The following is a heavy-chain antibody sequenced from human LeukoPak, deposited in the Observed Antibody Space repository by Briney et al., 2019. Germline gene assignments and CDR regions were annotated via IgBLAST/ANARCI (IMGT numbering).Heavy chain of an antibody. CDR1: GFTFSSYS. V-gene: IGHV3-48*01. Sequence: PGGSLRLSCAASGFTFSSYSMNWVRQAPGKGLEWVSYISSSSSTIYYADSVKGRFTISRDNAKNSLYLQMNSLRAEDTAVYYCARDLRRFLEWLSLSRGMDVWGQGTTVTVSS. D-gene: IGHD3-3*01. CDR2: ISSSSSTI. CDR3: ARDLRRFLEWLSLSRGMDV. J-gene: IGHJ6*02.